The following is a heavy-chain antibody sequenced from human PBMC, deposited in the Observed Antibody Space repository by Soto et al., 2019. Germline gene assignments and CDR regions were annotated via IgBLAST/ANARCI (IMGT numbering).Heavy chain of an antibody. Sequence: SETLSLTCAVYGGSFSGYYWGWIRQPTGKGLEWIGSIYYSGSTYYNPSLKSRVTISVDTSKNQFSLKLSSVTAADTAVYYCARLGWELREYYYHGMDVWGQGTTVTVSS. V-gene: IGHV4-39*01. J-gene: IGHJ6*02. CDR3: ARLGWELREYYYHGMDV. CDR2: IYYSGST. CDR1: GGSFSGYY. D-gene: IGHD1-26*01.